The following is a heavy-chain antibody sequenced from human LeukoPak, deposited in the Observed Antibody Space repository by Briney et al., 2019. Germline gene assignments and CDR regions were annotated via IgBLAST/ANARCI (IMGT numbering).Heavy chain of an antibody. CDR3: ARTRIAAAAYYFDY. J-gene: IGHJ4*02. Sequence: GGSLILSCAASGFTVSTNYMSWVRQAPGKGLEWVSIIYSGGSTSYADSVRGRFTISRDNSKNTLYLQMNSLRAEDTAVYYCARTRIAAAAYYFDYWGQGTLVTVSS. V-gene: IGHV3-53*01. D-gene: IGHD6-13*01. CDR2: IYSGGST. CDR1: GFTVSTNY.